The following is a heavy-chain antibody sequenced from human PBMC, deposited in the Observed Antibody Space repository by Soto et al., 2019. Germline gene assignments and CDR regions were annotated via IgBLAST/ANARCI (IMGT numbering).Heavy chain of an antibody. CDR1: GYTFTSYG. CDR2: ISAYNGNT. CDR3: PRERYYDSSGYRDAFDI. V-gene: IGHV1-18*04. D-gene: IGHD3-22*01. J-gene: IGHJ3*02. Sequence: QVQLVQSGAEVKKPGASVKVSCKASGYTFTSYGISWVRQAPGQGLEWMGWISAYNGNTNYAQKLQGRVTMTTDTSTSTAYMELRSLRSNDTAVYYCPRERYYDSSGYRDAFDIWGQGTMVTVSS.